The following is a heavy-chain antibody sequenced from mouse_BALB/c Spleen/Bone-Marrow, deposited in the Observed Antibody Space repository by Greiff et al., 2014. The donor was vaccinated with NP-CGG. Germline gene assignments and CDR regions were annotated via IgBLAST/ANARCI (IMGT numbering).Heavy chain of an antibody. J-gene: IGHJ3*01. D-gene: IGHD1-1*02. CDR3: TREGGSPFAY. CDR2: INPSNGGT. CDR1: GYTFASYY. Sequence: VKLMESGAELVKPGASVKLSCKASGYTFASYYMYWVKQGPGQGLEWIGEINPSNGGTNFNEKFKSKATLTVDKSSSTAYMQLSSLTSEDSAVYYCTREGGSPFAYWGQGTLVTVSA. V-gene: IGHV1S81*02.